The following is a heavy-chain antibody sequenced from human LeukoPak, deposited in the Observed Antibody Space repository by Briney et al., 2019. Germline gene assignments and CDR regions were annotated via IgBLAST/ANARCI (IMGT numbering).Heavy chain of an antibody. D-gene: IGHD2-2*01. CDR2: IYYSGST. J-gene: IGHJ6*03. V-gene: IGHV4-59*01. CDR1: GGSISSYY. CDR3: ARVLGYCSSTSCYGAYYYYMDV. Sequence: SETLSLTCTVSGGSISSYYWSWIRQPPGKGLEWIGYIYYSGSTNYNPSLKSRVTISVDTSKNQFSLKLSSVTAADTAVYYCARVLGYCSSTSCYGAYYYYMDVWGKGTTVTVSS.